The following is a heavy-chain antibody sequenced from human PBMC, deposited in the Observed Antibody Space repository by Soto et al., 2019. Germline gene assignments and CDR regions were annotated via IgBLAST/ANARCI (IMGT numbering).Heavy chain of an antibody. CDR3: ARSYPNTIFGVVPSRGLDV. Sequence: SETLSLTCIVSGVSISSNYWSWIRQPPWQGLEWIGYIHYTGNTNFNPSLKNRVIISVDTSKNQFSLRLSSVTAADTAVYYCARSYPNTIFGVVPSRGLDVWGQGTTVTV. D-gene: IGHD3-3*01. J-gene: IGHJ6*02. CDR2: IHYTGNT. CDR1: GVSISSNY. V-gene: IGHV4-59*01.